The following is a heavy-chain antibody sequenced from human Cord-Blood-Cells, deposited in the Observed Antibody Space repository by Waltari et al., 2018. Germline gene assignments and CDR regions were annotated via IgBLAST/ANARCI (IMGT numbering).Heavy chain of an antibody. V-gene: IGHV4-38-2*02. CDR1: GYSISSGYY. D-gene: IGHD3-3*01. CDR2: IYHSGST. CDR3: ARVLGPCWSGYYDAVDI. J-gene: IGHJ3*02. Sequence: QVQLQESGPGLVKPSETLSLTCTVSGYSISSGYYWVWIRPPPGKGLEWIGSIYHSGSTYYNPSLKSRVTISVDTSKNQFSLKLSSVTAADTAVYYCARVLGPCWSGYYDAVDIWGQGTMVTVSS.